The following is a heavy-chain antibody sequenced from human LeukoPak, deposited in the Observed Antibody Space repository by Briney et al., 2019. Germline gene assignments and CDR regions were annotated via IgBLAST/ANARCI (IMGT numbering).Heavy chain of an antibody. D-gene: IGHD2-21*02. CDR3: ARDRHIVVVTAIPYYYYYGMDV. J-gene: IGHJ6*02. Sequence: ASVKVSCEASGYTFTSYGISWVRQAPGQGLEWMGWISAYNGNTNYAQKLQGRVTMTTDTSTSTAYMELRSLRSDDTAVYYCARDRHIVVVTAIPYYYYYGMDVWGQGTTVTVSS. CDR1: GYTFTSYG. CDR2: ISAYNGNT. V-gene: IGHV1-18*01.